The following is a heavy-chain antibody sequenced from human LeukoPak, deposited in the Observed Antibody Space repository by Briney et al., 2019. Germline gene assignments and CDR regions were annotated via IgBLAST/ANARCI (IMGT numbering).Heavy chain of an antibody. CDR3: ARGFGDYGDPFDY. CDR2: INPSGGST. V-gene: IGHV1-46*01. J-gene: IGHJ4*02. D-gene: IGHD4-17*01. CDR1: GYTFTNYY. Sequence: ASVRVSCKASGYTFTNYYMHWVRQAPGQGLEWMGIINPSGGSTSYAQKLQGRVTMTRDMSTSTVYMELSSLRSEDTAVYYCARGFGDYGDPFDYWGQGTLVTVSS.